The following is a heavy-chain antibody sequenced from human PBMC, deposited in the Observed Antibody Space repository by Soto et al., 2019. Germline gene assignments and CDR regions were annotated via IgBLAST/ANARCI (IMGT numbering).Heavy chain of an antibody. CDR3: SRVGCSNSNCQTRGMDV. J-gene: IGHJ6*02. CDR1: GGPISNYY. Sequence: QVQLQESGPGLVRPSETLYLICNVSGGPISNYYWSWVRQPAGKGLEWVGRIYSDGATNYSPSLKIRVFMSLDMSGNQFSLQLSSVTAADTAVYYCSRVGCSNSNCQTRGMDVWGQGTTVTVSS. V-gene: IGHV4-4*07. D-gene: IGHD2-2*01. CDR2: IYSDGAT.